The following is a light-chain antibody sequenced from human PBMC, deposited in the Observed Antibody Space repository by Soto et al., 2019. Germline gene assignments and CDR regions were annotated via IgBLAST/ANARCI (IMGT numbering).Light chain of an antibody. Sequence: EIVLTQSPGTLSLSPGERATLSCRASQSVSSSYLAWYQQKPGQAPRLLIYGASSRAPGIPDRFSGSGSGTDFTLTISRLEPEDFAVYYCQQYGSSSWTCGQGTKVDIK. CDR3: QQYGSSSWT. J-gene: IGKJ1*01. V-gene: IGKV3-20*01. CDR1: QSVSSSY. CDR2: GAS.